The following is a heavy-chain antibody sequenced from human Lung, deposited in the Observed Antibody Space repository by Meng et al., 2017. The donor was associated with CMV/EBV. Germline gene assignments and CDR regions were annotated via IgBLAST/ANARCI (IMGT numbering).Heavy chain of an antibody. D-gene: IGHD3-10*01. CDR1: EFTFSSYR. V-gene: IGHV3-21*01. CDR2: ISSTSAYI. J-gene: IGHJ6*02. Sequence: GESXKISCAAFEFTFSSYRMNWVRQAPGKGLEWVSFISSTSAYIHYADSVKGRFTISRDNARNSLFLQMNSLRAEDTAVYYCARDIRGSDYYYGMDVWGQGXTVTVSS. CDR3: ARDIRGSDYYYGMDV.